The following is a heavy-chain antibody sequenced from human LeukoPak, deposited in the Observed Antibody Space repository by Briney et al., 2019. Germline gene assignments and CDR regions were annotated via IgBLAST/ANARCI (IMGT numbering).Heavy chain of an antibody. CDR3: ARVPPASSTWYYMDV. CDR2: IYYSGST. J-gene: IGHJ6*03. V-gene: IGHV4-59*01. Sequence: SETLSLTCTVSGGSISSYYWSWIRQPPGKGLEWIGHIYYSGSTNYSPSLKSRVTISVDTSKNQFSLKLSSVTAADTTVYYCARVPPASSTWYYMDVWGKGTTVTVSS. CDR1: GGSISSYY. D-gene: IGHD6-13*01.